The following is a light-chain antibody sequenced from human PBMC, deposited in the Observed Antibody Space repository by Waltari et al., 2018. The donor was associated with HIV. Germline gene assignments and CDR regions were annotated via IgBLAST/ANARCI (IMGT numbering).Light chain of an antibody. CDR2: AGS. CDR1: QGVGSY. CDR3: QQLKTYPVT. Sequence: IQLTQSPSFLSASVGDRVRITCRATQGVGSYLAWYQKKPGKAPKLLIYAGSVLQSGVPSRFSGSGSGTEFTLTISGLQPEDLATYFCQQLKTYPVTFGGGTKV. V-gene: IGKV1-9*01. J-gene: IGKJ4*01.